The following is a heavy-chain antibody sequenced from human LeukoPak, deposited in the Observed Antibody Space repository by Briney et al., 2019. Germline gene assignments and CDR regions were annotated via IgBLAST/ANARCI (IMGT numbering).Heavy chain of an antibody. CDR1: GFTFSSYA. CDR2: ISGSGD. V-gene: IGHV3-23*01. J-gene: IGHJ4*02. CDR3: AKDSHWILFDD. D-gene: IGHD2-2*03. Sequence: GGSLRLSCAASGFTFSSYAMSWVRQAPGKGLEWVSVISGSGDIKGRFTISRDNSKNTLYLQMNSLRAEDTAVYYCAKDSHWILFDDWGQGTLVTVSS.